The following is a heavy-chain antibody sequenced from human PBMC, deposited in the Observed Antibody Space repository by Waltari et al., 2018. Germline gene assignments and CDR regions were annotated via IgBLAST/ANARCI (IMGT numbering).Heavy chain of an antibody. Sequence: QVQLQQWGAGLLKPSETLSLTCAVYGGSFSGYYWSWIRQPPGKGLEWIGEINHSGSTNYNPSLKRRVTISVDTSKNQFSLKLSSVTAADTAVYYCARGGGWGSYSVVYWGQGTLVTVSS. CDR1: GGSFSGYY. CDR2: INHSGST. J-gene: IGHJ4*02. V-gene: IGHV4-34*01. CDR3: ARGGGWGSYSVVY. D-gene: IGHD1-26*01.